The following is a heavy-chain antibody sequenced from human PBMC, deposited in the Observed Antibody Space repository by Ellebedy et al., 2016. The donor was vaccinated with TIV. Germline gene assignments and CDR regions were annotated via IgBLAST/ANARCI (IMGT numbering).Heavy chain of an antibody. CDR1: GFTFTNYH. J-gene: IGHJ6*02. Sequence: PGGSLRLSCAASGFTFTNYHMHWVRQAPGKGLEWVALIWSDGSLEYYADSVKCRFTLSRDSSENTVYLHMNSLRADDTAVYYCAREVGGGQGDMDVWGQGTTVTVSS. D-gene: IGHD1-26*01. CDR2: IWSDGSLE. V-gene: IGHV3-33*01. CDR3: AREVGGGQGDMDV.